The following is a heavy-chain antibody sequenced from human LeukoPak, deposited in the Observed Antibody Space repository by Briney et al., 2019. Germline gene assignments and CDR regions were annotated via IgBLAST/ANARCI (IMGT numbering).Heavy chain of an antibody. CDR2: IYTSGST. J-gene: IGHJ6*03. D-gene: IGHD2/OR15-2a*01. Sequence: SQTLSLTCTVSGGSISSGSYYWSWIRQPAGKGLEWIVRIYTSGSTNYNPSLKSRVTISVDTSKNQFSLKLSSVTAADTAVYYCARDKGPWGILNYYYYYMDVWGKGTTVTVSS. V-gene: IGHV4-61*02. CDR1: GGSISSGSYY. CDR3: ARDKGPWGILNYYYYYMDV.